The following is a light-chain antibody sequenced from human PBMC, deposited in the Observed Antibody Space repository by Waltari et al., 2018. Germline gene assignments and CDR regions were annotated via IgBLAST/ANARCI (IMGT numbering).Light chain of an antibody. Sequence: EVVLTQSPATLSLPPGERAILSCRASQSLSNYLAWYQQKPGQAPRLLLYDASNRATGIPARFSGSGSGTDFTLTISSLEPEDFAVYYCQQRIKGFAFGPGTKVDIK. CDR2: DAS. CDR3: QQRIKGFA. J-gene: IGKJ3*01. CDR1: QSLSNY. V-gene: IGKV3-11*01.